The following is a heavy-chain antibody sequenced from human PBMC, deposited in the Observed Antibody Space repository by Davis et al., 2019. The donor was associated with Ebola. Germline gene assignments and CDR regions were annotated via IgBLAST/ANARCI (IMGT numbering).Heavy chain of an antibody. V-gene: IGHV4-34*01. CDR3: ARWVAAAGANFDY. J-gene: IGHJ4*02. CDR1: GGSFSGYY. CDR2: INHSGST. D-gene: IGHD6-13*01. Sequence: PGGSLRLSCAVYGGSFSGYYWSWIRQPPGKGLEWIGEINHSGSTNYNPSLKSRVTISVDTSKNQFSLKLSSVTAADTAVYYCARWVAAAGANFDYGGQGTLVTVSS.